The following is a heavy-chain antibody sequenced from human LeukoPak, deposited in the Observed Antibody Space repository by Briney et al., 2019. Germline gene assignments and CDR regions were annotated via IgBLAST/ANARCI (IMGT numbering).Heavy chain of an antibody. D-gene: IGHD4-11*01. CDR2: IYYSGST. CDR3: ATDYSNYAYWYFDL. V-gene: IGHV4-61*05. J-gene: IGHJ2*01. Sequence: SETLSLTCTVSGGSISSSSYYWGWIRQPPGKGLEWIGYIYYSGSTNYNPSLKSRVTISVDTSKNQFSLKLSSVTAADTAVYYCATDYSNYAYWYFDLWGRGTLVTVSS. CDR1: GGSISSSSYY.